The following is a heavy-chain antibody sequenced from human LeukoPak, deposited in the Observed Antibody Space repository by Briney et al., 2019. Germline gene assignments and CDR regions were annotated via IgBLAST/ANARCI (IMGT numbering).Heavy chain of an antibody. CDR2: IKSKTDGGTT. Sequence: PGGTLRLSCAASGFTFNTYGMSWVRQAPGKGLEWVGRIKSKTDGGTTDYAAPVKGRFTISRDDSKNTLYLQMNSLKTEDTAVYYCTTMTVVPTDYWGQGTLVTVSS. D-gene: IGHD2-2*01. CDR3: TTMTVVPTDY. J-gene: IGHJ4*02. V-gene: IGHV3-15*01. CDR1: GFTFNTYG.